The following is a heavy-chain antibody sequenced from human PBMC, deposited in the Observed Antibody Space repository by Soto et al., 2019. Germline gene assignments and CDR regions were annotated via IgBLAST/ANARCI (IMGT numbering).Heavy chain of an antibody. Sequence: KSSETLSLTCTVSGGSISSSSYYWGWIRQPPGKGLEWIGSIYYSGSTYYNPSLKSRVTISVDTSKNQFSLKLSSVTAADTAVYYCASPSTVNYYYYGMDVWGQGTTVTVSS. V-gene: IGHV4-39*01. CDR1: GGSISSSSYY. CDR3: ASPSTVNYYYYGMDV. J-gene: IGHJ6*02. D-gene: IGHD4-17*01. CDR2: IYYSGST.